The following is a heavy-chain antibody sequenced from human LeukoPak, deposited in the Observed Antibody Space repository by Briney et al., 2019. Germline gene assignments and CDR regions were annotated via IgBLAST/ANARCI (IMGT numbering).Heavy chain of an antibody. J-gene: IGHJ6*04. CDR1: GGSFSGYY. CDR3: ARVIGKRRAGYCSGGSCRYGMDV. CDR2: INHSGST. D-gene: IGHD2-15*01. V-gene: IGHV4-34*01. Sequence: SETLSLTCAVYGGSFSGYYWSWIRQPPGKGLEWIGEINHSGSTNYNPSLKSRVTISVDTSKNQLSLKLSSVTAADTAVYYCARVIGKRRAGYCSGGSCRYGMDVWGKGTTVTVSS.